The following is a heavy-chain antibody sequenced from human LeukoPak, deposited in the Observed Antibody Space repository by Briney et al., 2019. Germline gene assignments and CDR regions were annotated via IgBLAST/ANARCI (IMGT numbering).Heavy chain of an antibody. J-gene: IGHJ4*02. CDR2: ISYSGGT. Sequence: PSETLSLTCTVSGGSIISSNHYWGWTRQPPGKGLEWFGSISYSGGTAYNPSLKSRVTISVDTSKNQFSLKLSSVTAADTAVYYCARGEMGSGYYPDSWGQGTLVTVSS. V-gene: IGHV4-39*07. CDR1: GGSIISSNHY. D-gene: IGHD3-22*01. CDR3: ARGEMGSGYYPDS.